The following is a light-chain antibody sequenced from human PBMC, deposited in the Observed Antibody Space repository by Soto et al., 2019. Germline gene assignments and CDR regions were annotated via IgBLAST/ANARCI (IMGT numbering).Light chain of an antibody. CDR3: SSYTKGSTLYV. CDR1: SIDVGGYNY. CDR2: DVS. Sequence: QSALTQPASVSESPGQSITISCTGTSIDVGGYNYVSWYQQHPGKAPKLMIYDVSSRPSGVSNRFSGSKSGNTASLTISGLQAEDEADYYCSSYTKGSTLYVFGSGTKVTVL. V-gene: IGLV2-14*01. J-gene: IGLJ1*01.